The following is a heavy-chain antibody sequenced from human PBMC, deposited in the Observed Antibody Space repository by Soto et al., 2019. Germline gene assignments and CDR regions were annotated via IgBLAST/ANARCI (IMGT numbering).Heavy chain of an antibody. D-gene: IGHD3-10*01. V-gene: IGHV3-30*18. Sequence: QRYLVESGGGVVQSGRSLTLSCAASGFTFRSYGMHWVRQAPGKGLQWVAFMSYNGGNENYADSVKGRFTVSRDNSKNTLYLQMNNLRSEDAAIYSCVKDQVVEGHYYGPYELFFWGEGTLVTVS. J-gene: IGHJ4*02. CDR1: GFTFRSYG. CDR3: VKDQVVEGHYYGPYELFF. CDR2: MSYNGGNE.